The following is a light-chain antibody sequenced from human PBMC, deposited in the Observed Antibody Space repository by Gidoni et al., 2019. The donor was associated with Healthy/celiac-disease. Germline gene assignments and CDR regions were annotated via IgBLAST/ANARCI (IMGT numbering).Light chain of an antibody. CDR3: QQYGSSPWT. CDR1: QSVSSSY. Sequence: EIVLTQSPGTLSLSPGERATLSCRASQSVSSSYLAWYQQKPGQAPRLLIYGASRRATGIPDRFSGSGSGTDSTLTISRLEPEAFAVYYCQQYGSSPWTFGQGTKVEIK. J-gene: IGKJ1*01. V-gene: IGKV3-20*01. CDR2: GAS.